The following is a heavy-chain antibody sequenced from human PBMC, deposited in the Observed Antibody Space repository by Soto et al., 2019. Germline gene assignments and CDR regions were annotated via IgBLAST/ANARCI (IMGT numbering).Heavy chain of an antibody. CDR1: GYTISSYG. V-gene: IGHV1-18*01. Sequence: QVQLVQSGGGVKKPGASVKVSCKASGYTISSYGLSCLRQAPGQGLEWVGWIAHNGNTNYARKFQGRFTLTTDTSTGTAYMELRGLRPDDTAVYYCARDRGGDFRYGMDVWGQGTTVTVSS. J-gene: IGHJ6*02. D-gene: IGHD2-21*02. CDR2: IAHNGNT. CDR3: ARDRGGDFRYGMDV.